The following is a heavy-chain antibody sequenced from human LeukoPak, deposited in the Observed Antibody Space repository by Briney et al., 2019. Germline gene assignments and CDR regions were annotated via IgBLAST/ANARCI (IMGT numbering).Heavy chain of an antibody. CDR2: FNNNGDSP. CDR3: ARDGGYSSACFDN. CDR1: GFTFNRFA. J-gene: IGHJ4*02. D-gene: IGHD6-6*01. Sequence: PGGSLRLSCVASGFTFNRFAMHWVRQAPGKGLEYVSAFNNNGDSPYYAKSVKGRFTISRDNSKNTLYLQMGSLTTEDMAVYYCARDGGYSSACFDNWGQGTLVTVSS. V-gene: IGHV3-64*01.